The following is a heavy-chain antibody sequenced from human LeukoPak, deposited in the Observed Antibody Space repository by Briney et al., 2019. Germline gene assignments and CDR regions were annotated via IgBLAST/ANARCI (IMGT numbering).Heavy chain of an antibody. V-gene: IGHV3-48*04. Sequence: PGGSLRLPCAASGFTFSSYSMNWVRQAPGKGLEWVSYISSSGSTIYYADSVKGRFTISRDNAKNSLYLQMNSLRAEDTAVYYCAREPSSAVIYTDYFDYWGQGTLVTVSS. D-gene: IGHD3-22*01. CDR1: GFTFSSYS. CDR2: ISSSGSTI. J-gene: IGHJ4*02. CDR3: AREPSSAVIYTDYFDY.